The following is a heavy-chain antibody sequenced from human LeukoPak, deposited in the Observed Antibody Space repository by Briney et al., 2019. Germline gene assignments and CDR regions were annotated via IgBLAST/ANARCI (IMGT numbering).Heavy chain of an antibody. CDR1: GFTFSSYA. CDR2: ISGSGGST. V-gene: IGHV3-23*01. CDR3: ARDGYGANSADY. Sequence: PGGSLRLSCAASGFTFSSYAMSWVRQAPGKGLEWVSAISGSGGSTYYADSVKGRFTISRDNAKNSLFLQMNSLRAEDTAVYYCARDGYGANSADYWGQGTQVTVSS. J-gene: IGHJ4*02. D-gene: IGHD4-23*01.